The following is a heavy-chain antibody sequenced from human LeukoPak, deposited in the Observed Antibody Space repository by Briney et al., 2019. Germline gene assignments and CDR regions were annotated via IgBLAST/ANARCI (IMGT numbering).Heavy chain of an antibody. CDR2: FDPEDGET. D-gene: IGHD6-19*01. CDR3: ATGPWLVPEDY. V-gene: IGHV1-24*01. CDR1: GYTLTELS. Sequence: GASVTVSCTVSGYTLTELSMHWVRQAPGKGLEWMGGFDPEDGETIYAQKFQGRVTMTEDTFTDTAYMELSSLRSEDTAVYYCATGPWLVPEDYWGQGTLVTVSS. J-gene: IGHJ4*02.